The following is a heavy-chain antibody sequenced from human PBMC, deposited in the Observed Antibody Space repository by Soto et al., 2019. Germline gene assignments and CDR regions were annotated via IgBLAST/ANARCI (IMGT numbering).Heavy chain of an antibody. J-gene: IGHJ4*02. Sequence: QVQLQESGPGLVQPSETLSLTCTVSSGPVSSGNYYWNWIRQPPGKGLEWIAYVYYSGTTNYNPSLMSRVTISLDTSKSQFSLTLSSVTAADTAVYYCARLPRTGSPRYYFDSWGQGTLVTVSS. D-gene: IGHD1-1*01. CDR2: VYYSGTT. CDR3: ARLPRTGSPRYYFDS. CDR1: SGPVSSGNYY. V-gene: IGHV4-61*01.